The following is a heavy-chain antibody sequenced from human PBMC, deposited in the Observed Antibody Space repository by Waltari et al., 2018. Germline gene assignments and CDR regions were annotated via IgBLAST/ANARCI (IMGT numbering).Heavy chain of an antibody. CDR3: AREITNIVVVPAATGYFDL. CDR2: IYTSGST. Sequence: QVQLQASGPGLVTPSETLSLTCTVSGGSISSYYWSWIRPPAGKGLEWIGRIYTSGSTNYNPSLKSRVTMSVDTSKNQFSLKLSSVTAADTAVYYCAREITNIVVVPAATGYFDLWGRGTLVTVSS. CDR1: GGSISSYY. D-gene: IGHD2-2*01. V-gene: IGHV4-4*07. J-gene: IGHJ2*01.